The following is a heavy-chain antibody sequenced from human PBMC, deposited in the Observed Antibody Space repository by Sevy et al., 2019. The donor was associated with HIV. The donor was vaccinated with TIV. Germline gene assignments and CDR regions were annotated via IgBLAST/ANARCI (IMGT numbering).Heavy chain of an antibody. CDR3: ARAMAGDYGDYVFPALPKDYYYYYGMDV. Sequence: SETLSVTCTVSGGSISSYYWSWIRQPAGKGLEWIGRIYTSGSTNYNPSLKSRVTMSVDTSKNQFSLKLSSVTAADTAVYYCARAMAGDYGDYVFPALPKDYYYYYGMDVWGQGTTVTVSS. D-gene: IGHD4-17*01. CDR1: GGSISSYY. V-gene: IGHV4-4*07. CDR2: IYTSGST. J-gene: IGHJ6*02.